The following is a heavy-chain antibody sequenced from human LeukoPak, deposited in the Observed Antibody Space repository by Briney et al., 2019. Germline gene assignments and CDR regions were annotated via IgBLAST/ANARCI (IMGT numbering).Heavy chain of an antibody. CDR2: ISSSSSYI. Sequence: GGSLRLSCAASGFTVSSNYMSWVRQAPGKGLEWVSSISSSSSYIYYADSVKGRFTISRDNAKNSLYLQMNSLRAEDTADYYCARGPPGDSWGQGTLVTVSS. CDR3: ARGPPGDS. J-gene: IGHJ4*02. CDR1: GFTVSSNY. V-gene: IGHV3-21*01. D-gene: IGHD3-10*01.